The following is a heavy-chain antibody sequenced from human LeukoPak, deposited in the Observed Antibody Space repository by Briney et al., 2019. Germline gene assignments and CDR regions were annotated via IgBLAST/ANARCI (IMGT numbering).Heavy chain of an antibody. D-gene: IGHD1-1*01. J-gene: IGHJ3*02. CDR2: IIPILGIA. CDR1: GSTFSSYA. CDR3: ASQLTTTGAFDI. V-gene: IGHV1-69*04. Sequence: SVKVSCKASGSTFSSYAISWVRQAPGQGLEWMGRIIPILGIANYAQKFQGRVTITADKSTSTAYMELSSLRSEDTAVYYCASQLTTTGAFDIWGQGTMVTVSS.